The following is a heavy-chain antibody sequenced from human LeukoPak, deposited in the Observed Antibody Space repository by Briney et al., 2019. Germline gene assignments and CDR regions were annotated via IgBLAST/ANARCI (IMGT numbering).Heavy chain of an antibody. Sequence: ASVKVSCKTSGYTFSSYVINWVRQATGQGLEWMGWMNPNSGETGFAQNLQGRVTLTKNTSITTAYMELSSLRSEDTAVYYCARGDPWGFDPWGQGTLVTVSS. J-gene: IGHJ5*02. V-gene: IGHV1-8*01. CDR2: MNPNSGET. CDR3: ARGDPWGFDP. D-gene: IGHD7-27*01. CDR1: GYTFSSYV.